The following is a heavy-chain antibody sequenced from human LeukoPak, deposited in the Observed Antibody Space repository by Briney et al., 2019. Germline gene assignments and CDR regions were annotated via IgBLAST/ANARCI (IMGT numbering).Heavy chain of an antibody. Sequence: ASLKVSCKASGGTFSSYAISCVRQAPGPGLEWMGGIIPTFGTATHAQKFQGRVTITSEESTSTAYLELSCLRSQDTAGYYCARVSGYSYGSGGWFDPWGQGTLVTVSS. J-gene: IGHJ5*02. CDR3: ARVSGYSYGSGGWFDP. V-gene: IGHV1-69*01. CDR1: GGTFSSYA. D-gene: IGHD5-18*01. CDR2: IIPTFGTA.